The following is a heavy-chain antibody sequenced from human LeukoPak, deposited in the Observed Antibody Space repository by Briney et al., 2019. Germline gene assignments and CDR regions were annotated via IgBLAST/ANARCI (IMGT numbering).Heavy chain of an antibody. CDR1: GFTFSDYY. CDR2: ISGSGTSI. CDR3: VTGKPGPYYYYMDV. J-gene: IGHJ6*03. V-gene: IGHV3-11*04. Sequence: GGSLRLSCAASGFTFSDYYMAWIRQAPGKGLEWVSHISGSGTSILDADSVKGRFTISRDNAKNSLYLLLNSLRAEDTGVYYCVTGKPGPYYYYMDVWGKGTTVTVSS. D-gene: IGHD3-10*01.